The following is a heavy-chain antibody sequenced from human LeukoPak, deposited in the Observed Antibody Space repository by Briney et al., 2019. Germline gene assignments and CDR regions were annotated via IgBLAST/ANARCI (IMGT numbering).Heavy chain of an antibody. D-gene: IGHD6-19*01. CDR3: ARDFYSSGWYLESYYFDY. Sequence: SQTLSLTCAISGDSVSSNSAAWNWIRQSPSRGLEWLGRTYYRSKWYNDYAVSVKSRITINPDTSKNQFSLQLNSVTPEDTAVYYCARDFYSSGWYLESYYFDYWGQGTLVTVSS. CDR2: TYYRSKWYN. J-gene: IGHJ4*02. CDR1: GDSVSSNSAA. V-gene: IGHV6-1*01.